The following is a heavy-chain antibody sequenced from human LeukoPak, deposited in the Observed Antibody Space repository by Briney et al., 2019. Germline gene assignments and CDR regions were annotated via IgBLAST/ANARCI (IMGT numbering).Heavy chain of an antibody. Sequence: GGSLRLSCAASGFTFSSYSMNWVRQAPGKGLEWVSSISSSSSYIYYADSVKGRFTISRDNSKNTLSLQMNSLRAEDTAVYYCAKPDGPDYWGQGTLVTVSS. CDR1: GFTFSSYS. J-gene: IGHJ4*02. V-gene: IGHV3-21*04. CDR2: ISSSSSYI. CDR3: AKPDGPDY. D-gene: IGHD1-14*01.